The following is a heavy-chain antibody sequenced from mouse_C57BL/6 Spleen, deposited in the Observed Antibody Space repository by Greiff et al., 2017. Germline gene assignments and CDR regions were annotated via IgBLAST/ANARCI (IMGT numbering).Heavy chain of an antibody. Sequence: VQLKESGPGLVKPSQSLSLTCSVTGYSITSGYYWNWIRQFPGNKLEWMGYISYDGSNNYNPSLKNRISITRDTSKNQFFLKLNSVTTEDTATYYCARVERLRRYFDYWGQGTTLTVSS. CDR2: ISYDGSN. CDR1: GYSITSGYY. V-gene: IGHV3-6*01. J-gene: IGHJ2*01. CDR3: ARVERLRRYFDY. D-gene: IGHD2-4*01.